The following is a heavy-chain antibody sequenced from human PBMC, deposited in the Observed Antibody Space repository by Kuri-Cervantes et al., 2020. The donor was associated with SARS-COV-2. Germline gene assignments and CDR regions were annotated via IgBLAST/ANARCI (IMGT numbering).Heavy chain of an antibody. CDR1: GWSFSGYY. V-gene: IGHV4-34*01. CDR2: INHSGST. D-gene: IGHD5-24*01. J-gene: IGHJ4*02. Sequence: SETLSLTCAVYGWSFSGYYWSWIRQPPGKGLEWIGEINHSGSTNYNPSLKSRVTISVDTSKDQFSLKLSSVTAADPAVYYCARKVEMATISHWGQGTLVTVSS. CDR3: ARKVEMATISH.